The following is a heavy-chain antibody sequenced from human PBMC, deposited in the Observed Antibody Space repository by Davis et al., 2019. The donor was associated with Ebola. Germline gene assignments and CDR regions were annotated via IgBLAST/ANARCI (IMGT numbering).Heavy chain of an antibody. J-gene: IGHJ3*02. Sequence: PGGSLRLSCVASGFTFSNYWMHWVRQTPGKGLVWVSRIYSDGSSTSYADSVKGRFTISRDNAKNTLYLQMNSLRAEDTAVYYCARKQWLVPTASDGFDIWGQGTMVTVSS. V-gene: IGHV3-74*01. CDR3: ARKQWLVPTASDGFDI. CDR1: GFTFSNYW. D-gene: IGHD6-19*01. CDR2: IYSDGSST.